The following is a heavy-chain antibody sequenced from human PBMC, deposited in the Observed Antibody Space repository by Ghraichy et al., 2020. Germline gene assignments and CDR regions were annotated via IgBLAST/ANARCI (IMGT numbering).Heavy chain of an antibody. CDR3: TKDRGSGRGKYSYYGMDV. Sequence: GGSLRLSCAASGFTFENYAMHWVRQIPGKGLEWVSGISWNSKTISYGESVEGRFTISRDNAKNSLYLEMSSLRAEDTALYYCTKDRGSGRGKYSYYGMDVWGQGTTVSVSS. CDR1: GFTFENYA. J-gene: IGHJ6*02. CDR2: ISWNSKTI. D-gene: IGHD3-16*01. V-gene: IGHV3-9*01.